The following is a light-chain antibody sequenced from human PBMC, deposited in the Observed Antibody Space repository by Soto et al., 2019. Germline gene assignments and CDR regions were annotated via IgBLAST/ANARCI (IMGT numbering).Light chain of an antibody. CDR2: GAF. CDR3: QQRNIWPPVT. J-gene: IGKJ5*01. V-gene: IGKV3-11*01. Sequence: EVVLTQSPVTLSLSPGERATLSCRASPSVTNFLPWYQQKPGQAPRLLIYGAFNRATGIPDRFSGSGYGTDFTLTISSLEPEDSAIYYCQQRNIWPPVTFGQGTRLEIK. CDR1: PSVTNF.